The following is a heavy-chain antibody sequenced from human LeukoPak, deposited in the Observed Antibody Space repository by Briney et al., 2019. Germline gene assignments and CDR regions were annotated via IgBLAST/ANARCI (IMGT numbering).Heavy chain of an antibody. Sequence: SVKVSCKASGGTFSSHGINWVRQAPGQGLEWMGGIIPIFGTTNYAQKFQGRVTITADESTSTAYMELSSLRSEDTAVYYCARAVGATNWFDPWGQGTLVTVSS. V-gene: IGHV1-69*13. D-gene: IGHD1-26*01. CDR3: ARAVGATNWFDP. J-gene: IGHJ5*02. CDR2: IIPIFGTT. CDR1: GGTFSSHG.